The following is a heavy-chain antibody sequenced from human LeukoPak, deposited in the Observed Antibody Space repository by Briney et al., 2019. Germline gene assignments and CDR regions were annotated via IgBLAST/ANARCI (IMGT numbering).Heavy chain of an antibody. CDR1: GYTFTSYG. D-gene: IGHD3-10*01. Sequence: GPVKVSCKASGYTFTSYGISWVRQAPGQGLEWMGWISTYDGNTNYAQNLQGRVTMTTDTSATTAYMELRNLRSDDTAVYYCARERVARGENFDYWGQGTLVTVSS. CDR3: ARERVARGENFDY. V-gene: IGHV1-18*01. J-gene: IGHJ4*02. CDR2: ISTYDGNT.